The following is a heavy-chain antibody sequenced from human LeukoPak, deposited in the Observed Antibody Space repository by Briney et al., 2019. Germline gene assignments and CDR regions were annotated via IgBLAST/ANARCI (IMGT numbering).Heavy chain of an antibody. D-gene: IGHD6-13*01. Sequence: SETLFLTCTVSGGSISSSSYYWGWIRQPPGKGLEWIGSIYYSGSTYYNPSLKSRVTISVDTSKNQFSLKLSSVTAADTAVYYCARDWQQLVRGWFDPWGQGTLVTVSS. CDR3: ARDWQQLVRGWFDP. J-gene: IGHJ5*02. CDR2: IYYSGST. CDR1: GGSISSSSYY. V-gene: IGHV4-39*07.